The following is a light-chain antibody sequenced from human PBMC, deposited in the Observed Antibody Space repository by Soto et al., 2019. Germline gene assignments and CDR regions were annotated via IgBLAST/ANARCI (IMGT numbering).Light chain of an antibody. Sequence: SYELTQPPSVSVAPGKTGRITCGGNSIRSKSVHWYQQKPRQAPVLVIYYDSDRRSGIPEGFSGSNSGNTATLTDSRVEDGDEADDYSQVWDSSSDHVVLGGGTQLTAL. CDR3: QVWDSSSDHVV. CDR1: SIRSKS. CDR2: YDS. V-gene: IGLV3-21*04. J-gene: IGLJ2*01.